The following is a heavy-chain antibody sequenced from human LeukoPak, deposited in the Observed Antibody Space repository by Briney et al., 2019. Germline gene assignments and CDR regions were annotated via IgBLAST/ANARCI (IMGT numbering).Heavy chain of an antibody. D-gene: IGHD3-22*01. CDR2: IYYSGST. CDR3: ARAPHFFDTTGSRYYFDY. Sequence: SETLSLTCTVSGGSISSSSYYWGWIRQPPGKGLEWIGSIYYSGSTYYNPSLKSRVTISVDTSKNQFSLKLSSVTAADTAVYYCARAPHFFDTTGSRYYFDYWGQGALVTVSS. J-gene: IGHJ4*02. V-gene: IGHV4-39*07. CDR1: GGSISSSSYY.